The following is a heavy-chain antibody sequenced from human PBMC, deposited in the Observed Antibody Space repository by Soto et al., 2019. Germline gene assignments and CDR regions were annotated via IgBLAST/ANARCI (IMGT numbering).Heavy chain of an antibody. CDR1: GYTFTNYG. CDR2: ISGYNGNT. J-gene: IGHJ4*02. V-gene: IGHV1-18*04. CDR3: AREDSTDPYFDY. D-gene: IGHD2-15*01. Sequence: ASVNASCKASGYTFTNYGISWVRQAPGQGLEWMGWISGYNGNTNYAQRLQGRVTMTTDTSTRTAYMDLRSLRSDDTAVYYCAREDSTDPYFDYWGQGTLVTVS.